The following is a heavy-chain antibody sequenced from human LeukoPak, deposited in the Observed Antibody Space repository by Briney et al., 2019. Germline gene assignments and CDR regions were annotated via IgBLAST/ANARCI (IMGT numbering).Heavy chain of an antibody. D-gene: IGHD3-9*01. V-gene: IGHV3-23*01. CDR3: AKDVVLRYFDWFQPFDY. CDR2: ISGSGGST. CDR1: GFTFSSYG. J-gene: IGHJ4*02. Sequence: PGGSLRLSCAASGFTFSSYGMSWVRQAPGKGLEWVSAISGSGGSTYYADSVKGRFTISRDNSKNTLYLQMNSLRAEDTAVYYCAKDVVLRYFDWFQPFDYWGQGTLVTVSS.